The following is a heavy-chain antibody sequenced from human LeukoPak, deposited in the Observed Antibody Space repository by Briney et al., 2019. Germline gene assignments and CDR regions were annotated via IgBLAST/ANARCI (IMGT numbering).Heavy chain of an antibody. D-gene: IGHD6-13*01. J-gene: IGHJ4*02. V-gene: IGHV4-59*08. CDR1: GGSISTYY. CDR2: IYSSGGT. CDR3: ARRSWYVDY. Sequence: SETLSLTCTVSGGSISTYYWSWIRQPPGKGLEWIGYIYSSGGTNYNPSLKSRATISEDTSKNQISLKLKSVTAADTAVYYCARRSWYVDYWGQGTLVTVSS.